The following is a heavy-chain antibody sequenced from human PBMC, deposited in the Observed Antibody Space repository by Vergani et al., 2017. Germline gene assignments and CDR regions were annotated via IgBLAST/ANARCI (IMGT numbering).Heavy chain of an antibody. Sequence: QVQLVESGGGLVKPGGSLRLSCAASGFTFSDYYMSWLRQAPGKGLDWVSYISSGGGTIFYADSVKGRFTISRDNAKNSLYLQMNSLRAEDTAVYYCARVGYNWNRPGDVWGKGTTVTVSS. J-gene: IGHJ6*04. CDR2: ISSGGGTI. V-gene: IGHV3-11*01. CDR1: GFTFSDYY. CDR3: ARVGYNWNRPGDV. D-gene: IGHD1-20*01.